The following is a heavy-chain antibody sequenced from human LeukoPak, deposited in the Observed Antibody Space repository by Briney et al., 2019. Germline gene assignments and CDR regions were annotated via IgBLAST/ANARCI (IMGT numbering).Heavy chain of an antibody. CDR3: ARHAYGDIVVVPAAMPAEPYFDY. CDR2: IYYSGST. D-gene: IGHD2-2*01. V-gene: IGHV4-39*01. Sequence: SETLSLTCTVSGGSISSSSYYWGWIRPPPGKGLEWIGSIYYSGSTYYNPSLKSRVTISVDTSKNQFSLKLSSVTAADTAVYYCARHAYGDIVVVPAAMPAEPYFDYWGQGTLVTVSS. CDR1: GGSISSSSYY. J-gene: IGHJ4*02.